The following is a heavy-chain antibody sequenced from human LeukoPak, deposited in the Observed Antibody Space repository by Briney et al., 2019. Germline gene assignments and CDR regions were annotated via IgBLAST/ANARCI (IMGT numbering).Heavy chain of an antibody. CDR2: INHSEST. V-gene: IGHV4-34*01. CDR3: AIGSNSAWELLAY. Sequence: SETLSLTCTVSGGSISSYYWSWIRQPPGERLEWMGEINHSESTNYNPSLKSRVTISIDKSKNQFSLNLSSVTAAHTAVYYCAIGSNSAWELLAYGGQGTLVTVSS. J-gene: IGHJ4*01. CDR1: GGSISSYY. D-gene: IGHD1-26*01.